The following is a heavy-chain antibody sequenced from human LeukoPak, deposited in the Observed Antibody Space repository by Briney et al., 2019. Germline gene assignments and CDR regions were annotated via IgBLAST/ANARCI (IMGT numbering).Heavy chain of an antibody. CDR3: ARGARGARSIAVAGRGADY. D-gene: IGHD6-19*01. CDR2: INTKTGNP. V-gene: IGHV7-4-1*02. CDR1: GYTFIDYN. J-gene: IGHJ4*02. Sequence: ASVKVSCKASGYTFIDYNINWVRQAPGRGLEWMGWINTKTGNPTYAQGFTGRFVFSLDTSVSTAYLQISSLKAEDTAVYYCARGARGARSIAVAGRGADYWGQGTLVTVSS.